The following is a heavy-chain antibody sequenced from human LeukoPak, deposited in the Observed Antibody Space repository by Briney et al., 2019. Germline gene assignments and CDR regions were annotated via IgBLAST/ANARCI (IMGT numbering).Heavy chain of an antibody. J-gene: IGHJ4*02. CDR1: GGSFSGYY. V-gene: IGHV4-34*01. CDR2: INHSGST. Sequence: SETLSLTCAVYGGSFSGYYWSWIRQPPGKGLEWIGEINHSGSTNYNPSLKSRVTISVDTSKNQFSLKLSSVTAADTAAYYCARGDTAMVTDYWGQGTLVTVSS. CDR3: ARGDTAMVTDY. D-gene: IGHD5-18*01.